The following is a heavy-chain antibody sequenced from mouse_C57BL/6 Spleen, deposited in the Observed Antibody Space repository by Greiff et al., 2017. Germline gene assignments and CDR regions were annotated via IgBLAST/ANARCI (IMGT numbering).Heavy chain of an antibody. CDR2: IYPGSGST. CDR3: ARGDYYGSSNGYAMDD. D-gene: IGHD1-1*01. J-gene: IGHJ4*01. V-gene: IGHV1-55*01. CDR1: GYTFTSYW. Sequence: QVQLQQPGAELVKPGASVKMSCKASGYTFTSYWITWVKQRPGQGLEWIGDIYPGSGSTSYNEKFKSKATLTVDTSSSTAYMQLSSLTSADSAVYYCARGDYYGSSNGYAMDDWGKGTSVTVSS.